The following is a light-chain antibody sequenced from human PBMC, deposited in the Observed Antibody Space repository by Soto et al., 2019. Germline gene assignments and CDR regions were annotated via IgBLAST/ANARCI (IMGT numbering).Light chain of an antibody. J-gene: IGKJ4*01. CDR3: QQRSTWPPALS. Sequence: EIVLTQSPATLSLSPGERATLSCRASQSVRTFLAWYQQKPGQAPRLLIYDAXXXXXXXXXXXXXXXSGTDFTLTISSLEPEDFAVYYCQQRSTWPPALSFGGGTKVEIK. CDR1: QSVRTF. V-gene: IGKV3-11*01. CDR2: DAX.